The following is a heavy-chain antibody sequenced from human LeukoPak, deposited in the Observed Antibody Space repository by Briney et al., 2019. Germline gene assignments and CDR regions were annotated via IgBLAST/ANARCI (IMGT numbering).Heavy chain of an antibody. CDR3: ARGHETMVRALDY. CDR2: INHSGST. Sequence: SATLSLTCAVYGGFFSGYYWSWIRQPPGKGLEWIGEINHSGSTNYNPSLKSRVTISVDTSKNQFSLKLSSVTAADTAVYYCARGHETMVRALDYWGQGTLVTVSS. V-gene: IGHV4-34*01. J-gene: IGHJ4*02. CDR1: GGFFSGYY. D-gene: IGHD3-10*01.